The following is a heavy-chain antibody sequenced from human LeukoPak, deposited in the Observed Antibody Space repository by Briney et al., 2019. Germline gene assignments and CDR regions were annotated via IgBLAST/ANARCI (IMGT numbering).Heavy chain of an antibody. J-gene: IGHJ4*02. CDR1: GYTFTNYG. V-gene: IGHV1-18*01. D-gene: IGHD1-26*01. CDR3: AQFQWELRGFDY. CDR2: ISSYYGNT. Sequence: ASVKVSCKASGYTFTNYGISWVRQAPGQGLEWMGWISSYYGNTNYAQRLQGRVTITTDTSTSTAYMELRSLRSDDTAVYYCAQFQWELRGFDYWGQGTLVTVSS.